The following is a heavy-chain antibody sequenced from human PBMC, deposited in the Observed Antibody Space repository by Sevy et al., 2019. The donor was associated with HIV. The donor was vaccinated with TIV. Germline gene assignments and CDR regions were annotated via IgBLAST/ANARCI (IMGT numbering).Heavy chain of an antibody. Sequence: ASVKVSCKASGYTFTGYYMHWVRQAPGQGLEWMGWINPNSGGTNYAQKFQGRVTMTRDTSISTAYMELRRLRSDDTAVYYCAGGRAVMLSPVYCDGMDVWGQGTTVTVSS. CDR3: AGGRAVMLSPVYCDGMDV. CDR2: INPNSGGT. J-gene: IGHJ6*02. CDR1: GYTFTGYY. D-gene: IGHD3-16*01. V-gene: IGHV1-2*02.